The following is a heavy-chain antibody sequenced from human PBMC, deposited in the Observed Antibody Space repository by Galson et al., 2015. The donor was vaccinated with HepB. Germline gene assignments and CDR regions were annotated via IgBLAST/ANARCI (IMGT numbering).Heavy chain of an antibody. J-gene: IGHJ3*01. CDR2: IIPIFGGA. CDR1: EDTFSSHP. Sequence: SVKVSCKASEDTFSSHPITWVRQVPGQGLEWLGGIIPIFGGANIAQKFQGRLTITADRITSTAYMELSSLRTEDTALYYCARGASGRVIVSSFDVWGQGTMATVS. D-gene: IGHD5/OR15-5a*01. V-gene: IGHV1-69*06. CDR3: ARGASGRVIVSSFDV.